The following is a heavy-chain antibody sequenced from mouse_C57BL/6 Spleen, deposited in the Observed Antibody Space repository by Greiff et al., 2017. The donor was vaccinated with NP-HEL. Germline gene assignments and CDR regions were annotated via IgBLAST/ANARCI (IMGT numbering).Heavy chain of an antibody. V-gene: IGHV14-3*01. Sequence: EVQLQQSVAELVRPGASVKLSCTASGFNIKNTYMHWVKQRPEQGLEWIGRIDPANDNTKYAPKFQGKATITADTSSNTAYLQLSSLTSEDTAIYYGARKIHFEGNYFDYWGQGTTLTVSS. CDR2: IDPANDNT. J-gene: IGHJ2*01. CDR1: GFNIKNTY. CDR3: ARKIHFEGNYFDY.